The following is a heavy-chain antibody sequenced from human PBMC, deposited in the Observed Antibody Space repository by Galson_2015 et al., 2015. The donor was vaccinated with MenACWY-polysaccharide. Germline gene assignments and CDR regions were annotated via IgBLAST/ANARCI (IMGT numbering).Heavy chain of an antibody. CDR2: ISGSGIDI. CDR3: AKSSQWGAAAVGSFDH. J-gene: IGHJ4*02. V-gene: IGHV3-23*01. Sequence: SLRLSCAASGFSMTSYAVNWVRQAPGEGLEWVGVISGSGIDIRYADSVKGRFTISRDTSKSTLYLQMDSVRAEDTAKYYCAKSSQWGAAAVGSFDHWGQGTLVTVSS. D-gene: IGHD6-13*01. CDR1: GFSMTSYA.